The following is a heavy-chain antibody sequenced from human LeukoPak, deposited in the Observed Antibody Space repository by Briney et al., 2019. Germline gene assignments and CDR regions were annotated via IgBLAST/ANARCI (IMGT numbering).Heavy chain of an antibody. Sequence: GASVKVSCKASGYTFTNYGITWVRPAPGQGLEWMGWISPYNGNTNYAQKFQGRVTMTTDTSTSTAYMELRNLRSDDTALYYCATEGGWQPTDYGDHVYWGQGTLVTVSS. V-gene: IGHV1-18*01. J-gene: IGHJ4*02. CDR2: ISPYNGNT. CDR3: ATEGGWQPTDYGDHVY. D-gene: IGHD4-17*01. CDR1: GYTFTNYG.